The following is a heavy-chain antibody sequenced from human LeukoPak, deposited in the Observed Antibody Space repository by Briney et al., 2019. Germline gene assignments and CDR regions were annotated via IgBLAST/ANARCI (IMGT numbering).Heavy chain of an antibody. Sequence: GGSLRLSCAASGFTFSRHAMNWVRQAPGKGLEWVSTTGLNSVHTLSADPVQGRFTISRDTSKNNLHLQMDNLRVDDTAVYYCARGDDIGKHPTRAFYFDNWGQGTLVTVSS. CDR3: ARGDDIGKHPTRAFYFDN. V-gene: IGHV3-23*01. J-gene: IGHJ4*02. D-gene: IGHD3-10*01. CDR1: GFTFSRHA. CDR2: TGLNSVHT.